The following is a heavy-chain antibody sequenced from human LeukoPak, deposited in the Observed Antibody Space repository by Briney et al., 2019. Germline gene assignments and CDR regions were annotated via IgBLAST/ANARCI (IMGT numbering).Heavy chain of an antibody. Sequence: PGGSLRLSCAASGFTFSTYGMHWVRQAPGKGLEWVAVISYDGSNKYYADSVKGRFTISRDNSKNTLYLQMNSLRAEDTAVYYCAKAVDTAPQTGYYMDVWGKGTTVTVSS. CDR1: GFTFSTYG. CDR3: AKAVDTAPQTGYYMDV. V-gene: IGHV3-30*18. J-gene: IGHJ6*03. D-gene: IGHD5-18*01. CDR2: ISYDGSNK.